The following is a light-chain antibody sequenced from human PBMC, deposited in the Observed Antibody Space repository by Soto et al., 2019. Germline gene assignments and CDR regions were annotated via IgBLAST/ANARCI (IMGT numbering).Light chain of an antibody. J-gene: IGLJ1*01. Sequence: QSVLTQPPSVSAAPGQKVTISCSGSSSNIGNNYVSWYQQFPGTAPKLLLYDNNERPSGIPDRFSGSKSGTSATLGITGLQTGDEADYYCGTWDSSLSADAFGTGTKLTVL. CDR1: SSNIGNNY. CDR3: GTWDSSLSADA. CDR2: DNN. V-gene: IGLV1-51*01.